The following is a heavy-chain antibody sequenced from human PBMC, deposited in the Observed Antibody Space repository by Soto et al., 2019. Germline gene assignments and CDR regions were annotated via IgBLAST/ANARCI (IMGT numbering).Heavy chain of an antibody. V-gene: IGHV1-18*04. J-gene: IGHJ6*02. D-gene: IGHD2-8*01. Sequence: GASVKVSCKASGYTFTSYGISWVRQAPGQGLEWMGWISAYNGNTNYAQKLQGRVTMTTDTSTSTAYMELRSLRSDDTAVYYCARDCTNGVCYLWHVYYYYGMDVWGQGTTVTVYS. CDR1: GYTFTSYG. CDR2: ISAYNGNT. CDR3: ARDCTNGVCYLWHVYYYYGMDV.